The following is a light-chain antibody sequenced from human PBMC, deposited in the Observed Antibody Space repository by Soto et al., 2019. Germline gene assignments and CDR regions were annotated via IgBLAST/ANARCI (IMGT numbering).Light chain of an antibody. J-gene: IGLJ1*01. Sequence: QSALTQPASVSGSPGQSITISCTGTSSDVGGYNYVSWYQQHPGKAPKLMIYEVSHRPSGVSNRFSGSKSGNTASLTISGLQAEDEAEYYCSSYTSSSTPYVFGTGTKVTDL. CDR1: SSDVGGYNY. V-gene: IGLV2-14*01. CDR2: EVS. CDR3: SSYTSSSTPYV.